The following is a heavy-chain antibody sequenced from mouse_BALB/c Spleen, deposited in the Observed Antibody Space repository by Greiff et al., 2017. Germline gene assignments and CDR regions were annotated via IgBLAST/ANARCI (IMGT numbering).Heavy chain of an antibody. D-gene: IGHD1-1*01. J-gene: IGHJ4*01. Sequence: EVKLMESGGGLVKPGGSLKLSCAASGFAFSSYDMSWVRQTPEKRLEWVAYISSGGGSTYYPDTVKGRFTISRDNAKNTLFLQMTSLRSEDTAMYYCARDYYGSSYNYAMDYWGQGTSVTVSS. CDR3: ARDYYGSSYNYAMDY. CDR1: GFAFSSYD. V-gene: IGHV5-12-1*01. CDR2: ISSGGGST.